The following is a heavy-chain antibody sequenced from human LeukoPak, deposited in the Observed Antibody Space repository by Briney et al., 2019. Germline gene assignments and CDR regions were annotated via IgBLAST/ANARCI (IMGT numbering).Heavy chain of an antibody. J-gene: IGHJ4*02. CDR3: AKDYSEIYFRGEDY. CDR1: GFTFNGYA. V-gene: IGHV3-23*01. CDR2: ITASGGTA. Sequence: PGGSLRLSCAASGFTFNGYAMSWVRHAPGKGLEWVSSITASGGTAFYADSVKGRFTIYRDNSKNTLYLQINSLRDEDTAVYYCAKDYSEIYFRGEDYWGQGTLVTVSS. D-gene: IGHD1-26*01.